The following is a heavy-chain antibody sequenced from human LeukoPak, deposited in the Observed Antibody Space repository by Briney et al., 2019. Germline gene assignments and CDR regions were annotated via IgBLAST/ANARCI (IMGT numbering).Heavy chain of an antibody. CDR1: GGSISSYY. Sequence: SETLSLTCTVSGGSISSYYWSWIRQPPGKGLEWLGYIYYSGSTNYNPSLKSRVTMSVDTSKNQFSLKLSSVAAADTAVYYCAQSGYDFWSGYSDYWGQGTLVTVSS. CDR2: IYYSGST. D-gene: IGHD3-3*01. J-gene: IGHJ4*02. CDR3: AQSGYDFWSGYSDY. V-gene: IGHV4-59*12.